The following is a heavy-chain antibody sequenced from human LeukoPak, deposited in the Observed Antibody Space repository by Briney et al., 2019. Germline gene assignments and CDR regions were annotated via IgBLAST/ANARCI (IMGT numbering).Heavy chain of an antibody. V-gene: IGHV4-31*03. CDR2: IYYSGST. D-gene: IGHD2-2*01. J-gene: IGHJ3*02. CDR1: GGSISSGGYY. Sequence: PSQTLSLTCTVSGGSISSGGYYWSWIRQHPGKGLEWIGYIYYSGSTYYNPSLKSRVTISVDTSKNQFSLKLSSVTAADTAVYYCARPGKAGYCSSTSCYGNDAFDIWGQGTMVTVSS. CDR3: ARPGKAGYCSSTSCYGNDAFDI.